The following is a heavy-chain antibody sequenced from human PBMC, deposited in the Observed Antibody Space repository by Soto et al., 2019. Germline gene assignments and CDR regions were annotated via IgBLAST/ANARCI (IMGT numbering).Heavy chain of an antibody. J-gene: IGHJ3*02. D-gene: IGHD6-13*01. Sequence: GASMKVSCKASGYTFTGYYMHWVRQAPGQGLEWMGWINPNSGGTNYAQKFQGWVTMTRDTSISTAYMELSRLRSDDTAVYYCARPAAADPDAFDIWGQGTMVTVSS. CDR2: INPNSGGT. CDR3: ARPAAADPDAFDI. V-gene: IGHV1-2*04. CDR1: GYTFTGYY.